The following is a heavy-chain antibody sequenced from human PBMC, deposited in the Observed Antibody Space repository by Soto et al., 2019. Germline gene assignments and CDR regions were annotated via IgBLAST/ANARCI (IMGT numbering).Heavy chain of an antibody. Sequence: QVQLQESGPGLVKPSQTLSLTCTVSGGSISSGGYYWSWIRQHPGKGLEWIGYIYYSGSTYYNPSLKSRVTNALDASKXQFARKLSSVTAADTAVYYCATYGSGSYKPTTFDYWGQGTLVTVSS. V-gene: IGHV4-31*03. CDR1: GGSISSGGYY. CDR3: ATYGSGSYKPTTFDY. CDR2: IYYSGST. D-gene: IGHD3-10*01. J-gene: IGHJ4*02.